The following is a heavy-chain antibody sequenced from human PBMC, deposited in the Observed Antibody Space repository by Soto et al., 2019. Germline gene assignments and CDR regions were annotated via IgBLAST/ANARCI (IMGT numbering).Heavy chain of an antibody. Sequence: QVQLQEAGPGLVKPSQTLSLTCTVSGGSISSGGYYWSWIRQHPGKGLEWIGYIYYTGSTYYNPSLKSRVTISVDTSKNQSSLKLSSVTAADAAVYYCPRSSPLALIPAPSEYFQHWGQGTLVTVSS. D-gene: IGHD3-16*01. V-gene: IGHV4-31*03. CDR3: PRSSPLALIPAPSEYFQH. CDR1: GGSISSGGYY. J-gene: IGHJ1*01. CDR2: IYYTGST.